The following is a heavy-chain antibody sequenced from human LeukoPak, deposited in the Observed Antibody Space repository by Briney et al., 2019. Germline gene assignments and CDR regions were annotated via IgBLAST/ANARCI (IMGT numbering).Heavy chain of an antibody. CDR2: INWNGGMT. Sequence: GGSLRLSCAASGFTFDDYGMSWVRQGPGRGLEWVSGINWNGGMTAYADSVKGRFTISRDNAKNSLYLQMNSLRAEDTALYHCARGRGGTSHYYPFYFDYWGQGALVMVSS. CDR3: ARGRGGTSHYYPFYFDY. CDR1: GFTFDDYG. V-gene: IGHV3-20*01. D-gene: IGHD3-10*01. J-gene: IGHJ4*02.